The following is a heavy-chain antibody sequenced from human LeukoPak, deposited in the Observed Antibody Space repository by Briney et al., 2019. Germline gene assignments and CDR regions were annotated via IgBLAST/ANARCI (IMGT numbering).Heavy chain of an antibody. Sequence: ASVKVSCKASGYTFTSYYMHWVRQAPRQGLEWMGIINPSGGSTSYAQKFQGRVTMTRDTSKNQFSLKLSSVTAADTAVYYCARLYYDFWSGYFNLPGRAYYFDYWGQGTLVTVSS. CDR2: INPSGGST. D-gene: IGHD3-3*01. V-gene: IGHV1-46*01. CDR3: ARLYYDFWSGYFNLPGRAYYFDY. J-gene: IGHJ4*02. CDR1: GYTFTSYY.